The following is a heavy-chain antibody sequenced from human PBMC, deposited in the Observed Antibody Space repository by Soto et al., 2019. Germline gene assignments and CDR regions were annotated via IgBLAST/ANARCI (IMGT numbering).Heavy chain of an antibody. CDR1: GDSISSYH. CDR3: ARGLGYYYYYGMDV. CDR2: IHNSGST. Sequence: SETLSLTCVVSGDSISSYHWSWIRQSAGKGLEWIGGIHNSGSTKHNPSLKSRVTISVDTSKNQFSLKLSSVTAADTAVYYCARGLGYYYYYGMDVWGQGTTVTVSS. J-gene: IGHJ6*02. D-gene: IGHD7-27*01. V-gene: IGHV4-34*01.